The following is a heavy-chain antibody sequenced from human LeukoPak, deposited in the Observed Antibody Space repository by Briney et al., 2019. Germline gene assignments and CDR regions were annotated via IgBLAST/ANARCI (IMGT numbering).Heavy chain of an antibody. CDR2: IYYSGST. CDR3: ARGQGPLPLDAFDI. Sequence: SETLSLTCTVSGGSISSGGYYWNWIRQHPGKGLEWIGYIYYSGSTYYNPSFKSRVTISVDTSKNQFSLKVNSVTAADRAVYYCARGQGPLPLDAFDIWGQGTMVTVSS. V-gene: IGHV4-31*03. CDR1: GGSISSGGYY. J-gene: IGHJ3*02.